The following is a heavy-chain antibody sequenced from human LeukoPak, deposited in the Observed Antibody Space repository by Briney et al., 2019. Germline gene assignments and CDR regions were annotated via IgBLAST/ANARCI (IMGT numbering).Heavy chain of an antibody. CDR1: GGSISSSTYY. J-gene: IGHJ3*02. V-gene: IGHV4-39*07. D-gene: IGHD3-10*01. CDR2: IYYSGST. CDR3: VRGVRGVIVSRRGLETGAFDI. Sequence: SETLSLTCTVSGGSISSSTYYWGCIRQPPGKGLEWIGSIYYSGSTYYKPSLKSRVTISVDTSKNQFSLNLSSVTAADTAVYYCVRGVRGVIVSRRGLETGAFDIWGQGTTVTVSS.